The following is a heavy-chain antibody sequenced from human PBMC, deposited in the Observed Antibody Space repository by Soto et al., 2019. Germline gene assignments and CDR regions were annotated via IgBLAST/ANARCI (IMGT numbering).Heavy chain of an antibody. CDR3: AGDVSPGSSSQYLDACDI. D-gene: IGHD6-13*01. V-gene: IGHV3-7*05. J-gene: IGHJ3*02. Sequence: EVQLVESGGDLVQPGGSLRLSCAASGFSFASSWMTWVRQAPGKGLEWVANIKKDGSKINYLDSVRGRFTVSRDNAKNSLYLEMNSLRAEDTALFYCAGDVSPGSSSQYLDACDIGGQGTMVTVSS. CDR1: GFSFASSW. CDR2: IKKDGSKI.